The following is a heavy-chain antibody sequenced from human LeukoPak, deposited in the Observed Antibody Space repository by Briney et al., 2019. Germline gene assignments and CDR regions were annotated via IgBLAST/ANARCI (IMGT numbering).Heavy chain of an antibody. D-gene: IGHD3-10*01. CDR2: IYTSGST. CDR3: AIRGAMVRGVITTIDY. Sequence: PSETLSLTCTVSGGSISSGSYYWSWIRQPAGKGLEWIGRIYTSGSTNYNPSLKSRVTISVDKSKNQFSLKLSSVTAADTAVYYCAIRGAMVRGVITTIDYWGQGTLVTVSS. J-gene: IGHJ4*02. V-gene: IGHV4-61*02. CDR1: GGSISSGSYY.